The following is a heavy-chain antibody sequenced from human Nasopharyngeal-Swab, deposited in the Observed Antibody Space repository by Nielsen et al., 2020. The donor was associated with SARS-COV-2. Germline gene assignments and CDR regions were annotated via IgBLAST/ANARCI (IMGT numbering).Heavy chain of an antibody. CDR2: ISHDGRGN. CDR3: ARWNNRGAGGTYEMDV. V-gene: IGHV3-30*03. D-gene: IGHD2/OR15-2a*01. Sequence: GRSLRLSCAASGYSFSSYGMHWVRQAPGQGLEWVAVISHDGRGNVYADSVKGRFTISRDNSTLYLQMDSLRAEDTAVYYCARWNNRGAGGTYEMDVWGQGTTVTVSS. J-gene: IGHJ6*02. CDR1: GYSFSSYG.